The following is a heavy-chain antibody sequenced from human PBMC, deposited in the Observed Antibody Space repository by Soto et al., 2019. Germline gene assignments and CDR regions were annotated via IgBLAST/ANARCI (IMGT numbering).Heavy chain of an antibody. D-gene: IGHD3-3*01. J-gene: IGHJ3*02. CDR2: IYYSGST. CDR1: GGSISSGGYY. V-gene: IGHV4-31*03. Sequence: SETLSLTCTVSGGSISSGGYYWSWIRQHPGKGLEWIGYIYYSGSTYYNPSLKSRVTISVDTSKNQFSLKLSSVTAADTAVYYCARVEDTYYDFWSGYYAAPDVFDISGQGPMVTVS. CDR3: ARVEDTYYDFWSGYYAAPDVFDI.